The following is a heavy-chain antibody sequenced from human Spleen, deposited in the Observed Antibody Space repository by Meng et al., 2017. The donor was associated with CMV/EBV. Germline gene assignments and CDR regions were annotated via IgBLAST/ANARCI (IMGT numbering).Heavy chain of an antibody. V-gene: IGHV1-24*01. Sequence: GESLKISCAASGFTFSSYGMHWVRQAPGEGLEWMGGFDPENGESLYAQTFQGRVTMTEDTSTDTAYMELSSLRSEDTAVYYCATGSTMTTGFDYWGQGTLVTVSS. J-gene: IGHJ4*02. D-gene: IGHD4-17*01. CDR3: ATGSTMTTGFDY. CDR1: GFTFSSYG. CDR2: FDPENGES.